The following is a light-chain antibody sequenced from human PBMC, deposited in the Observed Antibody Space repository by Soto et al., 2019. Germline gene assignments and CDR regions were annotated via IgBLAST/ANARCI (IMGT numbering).Light chain of an antibody. Sequence: DIQMTQSPSSLSASVGDRVTITCRASRNITDYLAWYQQKPGQVPKLRIYAASTLQSGVPSRFTASGSGTAFTLTTTGLQPEDFAAYYCQNYNSAPWTLGQGTKV. CDR3: QNYNSAPWT. J-gene: IGKJ1*01. V-gene: IGKV1-27*01. CDR2: AAS. CDR1: RNITDY.